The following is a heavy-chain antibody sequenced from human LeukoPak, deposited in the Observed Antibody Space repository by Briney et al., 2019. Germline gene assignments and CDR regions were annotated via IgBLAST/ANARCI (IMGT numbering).Heavy chain of an antibody. CDR3: ARRVVLMVYANDAFDI. D-gene: IGHD2-8*01. Sequence: PSETLSLTCAVYGGSFSGYYWSWIRQPPGKGLEWIGEINHSGSTNYNPSPKSRVTISVDTSKNQFSLKLSSVTAADTAVYYCARRVVLMVYANDAFDIWGQGTMVTVSS. V-gene: IGHV4-34*01. CDR2: INHSGST. CDR1: GGSFSGYY. J-gene: IGHJ3*02.